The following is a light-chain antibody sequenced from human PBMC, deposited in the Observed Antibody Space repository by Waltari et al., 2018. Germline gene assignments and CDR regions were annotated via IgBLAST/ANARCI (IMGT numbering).Light chain of an antibody. CDR2: EVS. Sequence: QSALTQPASVSGSPGQSITTSCTGTSSDVGGYNYDSWYQQHPGEAPKLMIYEVSNRPSGVSYRFSGSKSGNTASLTISGLQAEDEADYYCSSYTSSSTWVFGGGTKLTVL. CDR1: SSDVGGYNY. V-gene: IGLV2-14*01. CDR3: SSYTSSSTWV. J-gene: IGLJ3*02.